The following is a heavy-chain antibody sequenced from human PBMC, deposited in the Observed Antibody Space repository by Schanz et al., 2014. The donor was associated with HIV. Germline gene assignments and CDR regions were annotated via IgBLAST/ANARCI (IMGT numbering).Heavy chain of an antibody. CDR2: IWYDGTNK. CDR1: GFTFSSYS. CDR3: ANEEVPNDY. Sequence: VQLVESGGGLVQPGGSLRLSCAASGFTFSSYSMNWVRQAPGKALEWVAVIWYDGTNKYYADSVKGRFTISRDNSKNTLYLQMNTLRAEDTAVYYCANEEVPNDYWGQGTLVTVSS. V-gene: IGHV3-33*06. J-gene: IGHJ4*02.